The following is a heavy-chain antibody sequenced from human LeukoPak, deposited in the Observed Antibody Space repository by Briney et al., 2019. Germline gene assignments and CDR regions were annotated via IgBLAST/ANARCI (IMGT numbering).Heavy chain of an antibody. CDR2: IYTSGST. Sequence: PSETLSLTCTVSGGSISSYYWSWLRQPAGKGLEWIGRIYTSGSTNYNPSLKSRVTISVDKSKNQFSLKLSSVTAADTAVYYCARGPSRGIVVVVAATPLDYWGQGTLVTVSS. CDR1: GGSISSYY. J-gene: IGHJ4*02. CDR3: ARGPSRGIVVVVAATPLDY. V-gene: IGHV4-4*07. D-gene: IGHD2-15*01.